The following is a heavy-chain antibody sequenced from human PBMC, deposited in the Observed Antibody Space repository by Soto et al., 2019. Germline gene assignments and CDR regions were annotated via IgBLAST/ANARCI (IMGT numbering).Heavy chain of an antibody. V-gene: IGHV1-58*02. CDR3: AASVGYCSGGSCYTENWFDP. CDR2: IVVGSGNT. CDR1: GFTFTSSA. J-gene: IGHJ5*02. Sequence: SVKVSCKASGFTFTSSAMQWVRQARGQRLEWIGWIVVGSGNTNYAQKFQERVTITRDMSTSTAYMELSSLRSEDTAVYYCAASVGYCSGGSCYTENWFDPWGQGTLVTVSS. D-gene: IGHD2-15*01.